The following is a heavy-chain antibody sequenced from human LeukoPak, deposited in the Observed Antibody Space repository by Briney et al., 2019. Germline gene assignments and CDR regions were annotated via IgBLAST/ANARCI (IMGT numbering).Heavy chain of an antibody. D-gene: IGHD6-19*01. CDR1: GFTFSSYA. CDR3: AKDRRYSSGWYDY. CDR2: ISGSGGSA. V-gene: IGHV3-23*01. Sequence: GGSLRLSCAASGFTFSSYAMSWVRQAPGKGLEWVPAISGSGGSAYYADSVKGRFTISRDNSKNTLYLQMNSLGAEDTAVYYCAKDRRYSSGWYDYWGQGTLVTVSS. J-gene: IGHJ4*02.